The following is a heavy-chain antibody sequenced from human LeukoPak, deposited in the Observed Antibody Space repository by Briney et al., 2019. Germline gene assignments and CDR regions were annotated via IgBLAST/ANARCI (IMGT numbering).Heavy chain of an antibody. V-gene: IGHV3-23*01. CDR3: ASQTEYAGGWVDY. CDR1: GFTVSSNY. CDR2: ISGGGGST. Sequence: GGSLRLSCAASGFTVSSNYMSWVRQAPGKGLEWVSAISGGGGSTYYADSVKGRFTISRDNSKNTLYLQMNSLRAEDTAVYYCASQTEYAGGWVDYWGQGTLVTVSS. D-gene: IGHD6-19*01. J-gene: IGHJ4*02.